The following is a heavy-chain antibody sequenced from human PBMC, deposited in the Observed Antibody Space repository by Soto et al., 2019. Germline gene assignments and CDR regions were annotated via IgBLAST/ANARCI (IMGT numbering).Heavy chain of an antibody. CDR3: ARGYTPKIIDY. J-gene: IGHJ4*02. CDR1: GVSINYSNYY. CDR2: IYYTGST. D-gene: IGHD2-2*02. Sequence: TLSLTCTVSGVSINYSNYYWGWIRQPPGKGLEWIGNIYYTGSTYYNPSLKSRVTISVDTSKNQFSLRLSSVTAADTAVYYCARGYTPKIIDYWGQGSLVTVS. V-gene: IGHV4-39*01.